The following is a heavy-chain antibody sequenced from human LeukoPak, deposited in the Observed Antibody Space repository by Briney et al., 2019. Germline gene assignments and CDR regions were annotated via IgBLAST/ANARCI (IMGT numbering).Heavy chain of an antibody. Sequence: GGSLRLSCAASGFTFRNFAMSWVHQAPGKGLEWVSGLSHGGTRTFYAASVKGRFTISRDDSNSTLFLQMDSLRVEDTATYYCAKDIELFVPWGQGTLVIVSS. CDR1: GFTFRNFA. CDR2: LSHGGTRT. V-gene: IGHV3-23*01. J-gene: IGHJ5*02. CDR3: AKDIELFVP. D-gene: IGHD1-26*01.